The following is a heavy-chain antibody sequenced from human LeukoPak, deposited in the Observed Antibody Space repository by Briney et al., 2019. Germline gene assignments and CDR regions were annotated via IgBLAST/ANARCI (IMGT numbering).Heavy chain of an antibody. V-gene: IGHV1-3*01. CDR2: INAGNGNT. CDR3: ARRYGDYVRYFDY. D-gene: IGHD4-17*01. Sequence: GASVKVSCKASGYTFTSYAMHWVRQAPGQRLEWMGWINAGNGNTKYSQKFQGRVTITRDTSASTAYMELSSLRSEDTAVYYCARRYGDYVRYFDYWGQGTLVTVSS. J-gene: IGHJ4*02. CDR1: GYTFTSYA.